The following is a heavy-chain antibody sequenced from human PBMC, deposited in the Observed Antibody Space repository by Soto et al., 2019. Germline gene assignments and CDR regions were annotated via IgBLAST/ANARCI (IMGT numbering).Heavy chain of an antibody. Sequence: QVQLQESGPGLVKPSETLSLTCTVSGDSISSNHWSWIRQPPGKGLEWIGYIFYSGITYYNPSLKGRVTISVDTSKNQFSLKLSSVTAADTAMYYCATYGAGGGGRGYWGQGTLVTVSS. V-gene: IGHV4-59*08. D-gene: IGHD3-16*01. J-gene: IGHJ4*02. CDR3: ATYGAGGGGRGY. CDR1: GDSISSNH. CDR2: IFYSGIT.